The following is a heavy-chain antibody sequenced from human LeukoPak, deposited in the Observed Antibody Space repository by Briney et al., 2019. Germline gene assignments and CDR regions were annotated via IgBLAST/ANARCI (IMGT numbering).Heavy chain of an antibody. D-gene: IGHD5-24*01. Sequence: PSETLSLTCTVSGGSMSSYYWGRIRQPPGKGLEWIGYIYYSGSTNYNPSLKSRVTISVDTSKNQFSLKLSSVTAADTAVYYCARRRVEKATIMEGNWFDPWGQGTLVTVSS. CDR2: IYYSGST. CDR1: GGSMSSYY. J-gene: IGHJ5*02. CDR3: ARRRVEKATIMEGNWFDP. V-gene: IGHV4-59*08.